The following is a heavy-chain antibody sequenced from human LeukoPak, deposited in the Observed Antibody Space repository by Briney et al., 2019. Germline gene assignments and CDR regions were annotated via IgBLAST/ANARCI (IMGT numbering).Heavy chain of an antibody. V-gene: IGHV3-30-3*01. CDR1: GFTFSSYA. D-gene: IGHD6-13*01. J-gene: IGHJ4*02. Sequence: SGGSLRLSCAASGFTFSSYAMHWVRQAPGKGLEWVAVISYDGSNKYYADSVKGRFTISRDNSKNTLYLQMNSLRAEDTAVYYCARDRGGGSSSWYDIDYWGQGTLVTVSS. CDR2: ISYDGSNK. CDR3: ARDRGGGSSSWYDIDY.